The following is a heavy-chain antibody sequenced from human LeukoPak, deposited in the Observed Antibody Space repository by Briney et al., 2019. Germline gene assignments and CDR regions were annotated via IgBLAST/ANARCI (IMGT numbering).Heavy chain of an antibody. V-gene: IGHV3-11*04. J-gene: IGHJ4*02. CDR1: GFTFSDNY. Sequence: GGSLRPSCAASGFTFSDNYMIWIRQAPGKGLEWVSYIDTSGSAMYYAVPVKGRFTISRDNARNSLYLQMNSLRAEDTAVYYCARARKGYYFDYWGQGTLVTVSS. D-gene: IGHD1-14*01. CDR2: IDTSGSAM. CDR3: ARARKGYYFDY.